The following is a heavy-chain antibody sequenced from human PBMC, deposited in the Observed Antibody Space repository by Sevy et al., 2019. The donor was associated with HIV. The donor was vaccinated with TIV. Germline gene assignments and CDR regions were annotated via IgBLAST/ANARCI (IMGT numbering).Heavy chain of an antibody. CDR3: AKDLISGSYGGFFDY. CDR1: GFTFSSYA. CDR2: ISGSGGST. J-gene: IGHJ4*02. Sequence: GGYLRLSCAASGFTFSSYAMSCVRQAPGKGLEWVSAISGSGGSTYYADSVKGRFTISRDNSKNTLYLQMNSLRAEDTAVYYCAKDLISGSYGGFFDYWGQGTLVTVSS. V-gene: IGHV3-23*01. D-gene: IGHD1-26*01.